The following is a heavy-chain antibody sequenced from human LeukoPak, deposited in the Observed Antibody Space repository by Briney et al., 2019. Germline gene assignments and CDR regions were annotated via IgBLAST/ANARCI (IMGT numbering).Heavy chain of an antibody. CDR2: IYPGDSDT. J-gene: IGHJ5*02. CDR1: GYSFTSYW. D-gene: IGHD6-13*01. Sequence: GESLKISCKGSGYSFTSYWIGWVRHMPGKGLEWMGIIYPGDSDTRHSPSFQGQVTISADKSICTAYLQWSSLKASDTAMYYCARQESGYSSSWVIDPWGQGTLVTVSS. V-gene: IGHV5-51*01. CDR3: ARQESGYSSSWVIDP.